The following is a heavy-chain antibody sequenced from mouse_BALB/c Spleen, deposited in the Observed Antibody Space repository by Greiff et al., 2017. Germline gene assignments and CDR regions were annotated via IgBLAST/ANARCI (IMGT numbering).Heavy chain of an antibody. Sequence: VQLQQSGPELVKPGASVKIPCKASGYTFTDYNIDWVKQSHGKSLEWIGEINPNNGGTIYNQKFKGKATLTVDKSSSTAYMELRSLTSEDTAVYYCARRGRRGYVMDYWGQGTSVTVSS. CDR2: INPNNGGT. V-gene: IGHV1-18*01. CDR1: GYTFTDYN. CDR3: ARRGRRGYVMDY. J-gene: IGHJ4*01.